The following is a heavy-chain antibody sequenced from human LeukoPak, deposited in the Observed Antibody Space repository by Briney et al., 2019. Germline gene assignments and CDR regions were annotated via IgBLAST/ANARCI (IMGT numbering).Heavy chain of an antibody. J-gene: IGHJ4*02. Sequence: GGSLRLSCAASGFTFSSYWMHWVRQAPGKGLVWVSRINSDGSSTSYADSVTGRFTISRDNAKNTLYLQMNSLRAEDTAVYYCARVKAGYSSGWYLHYWGQGTLVTVSS. D-gene: IGHD6-19*01. CDR3: ARVKAGYSSGWYLHY. CDR2: INSDGSST. V-gene: IGHV3-74*01. CDR1: GFTFSSYW.